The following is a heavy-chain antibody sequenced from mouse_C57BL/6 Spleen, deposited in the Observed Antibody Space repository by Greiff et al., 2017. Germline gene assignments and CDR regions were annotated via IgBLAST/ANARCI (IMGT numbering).Heavy chain of an antibody. J-gene: IGHJ1*03. CDR1: GFSLSTSGMG. D-gene: IGHD1-1*01. CDR2: IYWDDDK. Sequence: QVTLKESGPGILQSSQTLSLTCSFSGFSLSTSGMGVSWIRQPSGKGLEWLAHIYWDDDKRYNPSLKSRLTISKDTSRNQVFLKITSVDTADTATYYCARRGIIYYGSSYDWYFDVWGTGTTVTVSS. V-gene: IGHV8-12*01. CDR3: ARRGIIYYGSSYDWYFDV.